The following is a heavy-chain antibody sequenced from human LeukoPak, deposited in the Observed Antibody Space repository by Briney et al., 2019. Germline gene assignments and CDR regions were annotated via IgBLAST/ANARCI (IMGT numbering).Heavy chain of an antibody. Sequence: PGGSLRLSCAASGFTFSSYAMSWVRQAPGKGLEWVSTISRSGVATYYANSVKGRFTISRDNSKNTVYLQMNSLRAEDTAIYYRAKHSHDGSAPYYEVQLDYWGQGTLVTVSS. J-gene: IGHJ4*02. CDR2: ISRSGVAT. V-gene: IGHV3-23*01. CDR1: GFTFSSYA. CDR3: AKHSHDGSAPYYEVQLDY. D-gene: IGHD3-22*01.